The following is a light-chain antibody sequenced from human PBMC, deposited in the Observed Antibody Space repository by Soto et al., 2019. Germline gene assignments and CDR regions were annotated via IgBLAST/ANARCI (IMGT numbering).Light chain of an antibody. J-gene: IGLJ1*01. CDR2: EVS. V-gene: IGLV2-14*01. Sequence: QSALTQPASVSGSPGQSITISCTGTSSDIGGFNYVSWYQQHPGKAPKLIIYEVSNWPSGVSSRFSGSRSGNTASLTISGLQAEDEADYYCSSFSSYNTPYVLGTGTKVTVL. CDR1: SSDIGGFNY. CDR3: SSFSSYNTPYV.